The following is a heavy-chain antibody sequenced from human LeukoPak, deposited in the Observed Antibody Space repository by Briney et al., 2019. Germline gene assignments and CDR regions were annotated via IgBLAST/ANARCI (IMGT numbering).Heavy chain of an antibody. V-gene: IGHV4-34*01. CDR1: GGSFSGYY. Sequence: SETLSLTCAVYGGSFSGYYWSWIRQPPGKGLEWIGEINHSGSTNYNPSLKSRVTISVDTSKNQFSLKLSSVTAADTAVYYCARGEPASCDYWGQGTLVTVSS. J-gene: IGHJ4*02. D-gene: IGHD1-14*01. CDR3: ARGEPASCDY. CDR2: INHSGST.